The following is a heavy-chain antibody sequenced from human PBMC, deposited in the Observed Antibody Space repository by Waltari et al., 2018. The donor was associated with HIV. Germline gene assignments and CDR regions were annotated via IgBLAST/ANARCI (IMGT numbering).Heavy chain of an antibody. D-gene: IGHD5-12*01. CDR2: IKRKSDGGTA. CDR1: GFIFSNAW. V-gene: IGHV3-15*01. Sequence: EVQLVASGGGLVKHGGSLRLSCAASGFIFSNAWMNWVRQAPGKGLEWVGRIKRKSDGGTADYAAPVKGRFTISRDDSKNVLYLQMNSLKTEDTAVYYCTTDNMIIVALDYWGQGTLLTVSS. CDR3: TTDNMIIVALDY. J-gene: IGHJ4*02.